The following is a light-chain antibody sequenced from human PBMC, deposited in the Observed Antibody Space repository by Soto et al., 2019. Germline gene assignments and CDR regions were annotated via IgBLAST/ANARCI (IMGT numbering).Light chain of an antibody. J-gene: IGLJ3*02. CDR2: GNR. CDR3: QVWDTSGDQWV. Sequence: QSVLTQPPSVSGAPGQRVTISCTGNSSNLGAGYDVHWYQQLPGAAPKLVIFGNRNRPSGVPERFSGSNSGNAATLTINRVEAGDEADYYCQVWDTSGDQWVFGGGTKLTVL. V-gene: IGLV1-40*01. CDR1: SSNLGAGYD.